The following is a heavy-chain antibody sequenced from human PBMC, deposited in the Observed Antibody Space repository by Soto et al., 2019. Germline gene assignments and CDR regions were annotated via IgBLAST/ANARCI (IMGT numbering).Heavy chain of an antibody. Sequence: QVQLQESGPGLVKPSQTLSLTCTVSGGSISSGGYYWSWIRQHPGKGLEWIGYIYYSGSTYYNPSLKSRVTISVDTSKNHFPLKLSSVTAADTAVYYCAARGGSYYTALDYWGQGTLVTVSS. D-gene: IGHD1-26*01. CDR2: IYYSGST. CDR1: GGSISSGGYY. CDR3: AARGGSYYTALDY. V-gene: IGHV4-31*03. J-gene: IGHJ4*02.